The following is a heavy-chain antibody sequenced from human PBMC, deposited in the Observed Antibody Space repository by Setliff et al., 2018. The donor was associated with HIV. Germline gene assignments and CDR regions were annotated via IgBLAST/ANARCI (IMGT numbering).Heavy chain of an antibody. CDR2: INSDGSDI. J-gene: IGHJ5*02. CDR1: GFTFNHHW. CDR3: TRATGYPRFDP. V-gene: IGHV3-74*03. Sequence: GSLRLSCAASGFTFNHHWMHWVRQAPGKGLVWVSRINSDGSDIKYADSVKGRFTISRDIAKNTLYLQMNRLRADDTAVYYCTRATGYPRFDPWGQGTQVTVSS. D-gene: IGHD5-12*01.